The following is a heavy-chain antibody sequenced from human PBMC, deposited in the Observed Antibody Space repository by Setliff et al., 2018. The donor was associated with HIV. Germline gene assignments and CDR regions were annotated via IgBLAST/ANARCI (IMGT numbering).Heavy chain of an antibody. V-gene: IGHV4-38-2*02. CDR2: SYHTGSK. CDR1: GGSISSDY. Sequence: PSETLSLTCTVSGGSISSDYWSWIRQPPGKGLEWIASSYHTGSKYYNPSLKRRVTISVDTSKNQFSLKLTSVTAADTAVYYCARNHYYGSGKNRWFDPWGQGMLVTVSS. D-gene: IGHD3-10*01. CDR3: ARNHYYGSGKNRWFDP. J-gene: IGHJ5*02.